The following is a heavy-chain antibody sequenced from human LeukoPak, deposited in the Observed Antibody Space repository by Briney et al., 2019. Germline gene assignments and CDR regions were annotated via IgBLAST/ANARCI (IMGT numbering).Heavy chain of an antibody. D-gene: IGHD1-26*01. CDR2: IKSTADGGTT. V-gene: IGHV3-15*01. CDR3: ATQLRWEVRDDNDF. CDR1: GFTFTDAW. Sequence: GGSLRLSCAASGFTFTDAWMSWVRQAPGTGLEWVGRIKSTADGGTTDYAAPVRGRFTISRDDSKNSLYLQMNSLKTEDTAVYFCATQLRWEVRDDNDFWGQGTLVTVSS. J-gene: IGHJ4*02.